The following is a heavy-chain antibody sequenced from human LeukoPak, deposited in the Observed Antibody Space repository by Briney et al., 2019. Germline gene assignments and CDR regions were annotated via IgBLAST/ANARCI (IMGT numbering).Heavy chain of an antibody. CDR1: GFTFSSYG. Sequence: GGSLRLSCAASGFTFSSYGMHWVRQAPGKGLEWVAFIRYDGSNKYYADSVKGRFTISRDNSKNTLYLQMNSLRAEDTAVYYCAKPHAPGSYYNLYYFDYWGQGTLVTVSS. V-gene: IGHV3-30*02. J-gene: IGHJ4*02. CDR2: IRYDGSNK. D-gene: IGHD3-10*01. CDR3: AKPHAPGSYYNLYYFDY.